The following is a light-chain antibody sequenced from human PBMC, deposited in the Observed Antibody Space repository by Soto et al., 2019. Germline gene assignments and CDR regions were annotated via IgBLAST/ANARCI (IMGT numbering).Light chain of an antibody. CDR2: SNN. V-gene: IGLV1-44*01. CDR1: SSNIGSNT. Sequence: QSVLTQPPSASGTPGQRVTISCSGSSSNIGSNTVNWYQQLPGTAPKLLIYSNNQRPSGVPDRFSGSKSGTSASLAISGLQSEDEAHYYCPASAASLTAYVSGPGTKLTVL. J-gene: IGLJ1*01. CDR3: PASAASLTAYV.